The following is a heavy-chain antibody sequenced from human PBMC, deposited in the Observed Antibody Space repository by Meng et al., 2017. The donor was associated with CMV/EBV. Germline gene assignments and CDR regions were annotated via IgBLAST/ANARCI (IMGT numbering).Heavy chain of an antibody. J-gene: IGHJ4*02. CDR3: ARVPAYCTNGVCPATCDY. D-gene: IGHD2-8*01. V-gene: IGHV1-46*02. CDR1: NFNSYY. Sequence: NFNSYYMHWVRQAPGQGLEWMGIINPSGGSTSYAQKFQGRVTMTRDTSTSTVYMELSSLRSEDTAVYYCARVPAYCTNGVCPATCDYWGQGTLVTVSS. CDR2: INPSGGST.